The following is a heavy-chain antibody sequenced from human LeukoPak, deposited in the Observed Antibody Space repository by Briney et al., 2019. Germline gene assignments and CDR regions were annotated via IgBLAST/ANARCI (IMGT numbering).Heavy chain of an antibody. V-gene: IGHV1-69*13. Sequence: SVKVSCKASGYTFTSYDISWVRQAPGQGLEWMGGIIPIFGTANYAQKFQGRVTITADESTSTAYMELSSLRSEDTAVYYCASNREYGSGSYRGFDPWGQGTLVTVSS. CDR1: GYTFTSYD. CDR3: ASNREYGSGSYRGFDP. D-gene: IGHD3-10*01. J-gene: IGHJ5*02. CDR2: IIPIFGTA.